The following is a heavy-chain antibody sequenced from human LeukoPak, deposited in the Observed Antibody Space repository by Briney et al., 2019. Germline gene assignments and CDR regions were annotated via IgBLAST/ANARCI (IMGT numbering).Heavy chain of an antibody. Sequence: SETLSLTCTVSDDSIGSSSYYWGWIRQPPGKGLEWIGSIYYSGTAYSNPSLKSRVTISVDRSKRQFSLKLTSVTAADTAVYYCARQREVGTTRWFDPWGQGTLVTVSS. V-gene: IGHV4-39*07. CDR2: IYYSGTA. CDR1: DDSIGSSSYY. J-gene: IGHJ5*02. CDR3: ARQREVGTTRWFDP. D-gene: IGHD1-26*01.